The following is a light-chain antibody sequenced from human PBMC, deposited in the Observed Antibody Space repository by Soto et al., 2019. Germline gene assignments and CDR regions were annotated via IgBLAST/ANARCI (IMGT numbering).Light chain of an antibody. V-gene: IGKV1-39*01. Sequence: DIHMTQSPSSLSSSVGDSVTITCRPSQNIDRYLLWYQHIPGKAPNLLIYGASTLQGGVPSRFTGSGSRTHFTLTISSLQPEDSATYYCQQTYSTPPTFGGGTKVE. CDR2: GAS. J-gene: IGKJ4*01. CDR1: QNIDRY. CDR3: QQTYSTPPT.